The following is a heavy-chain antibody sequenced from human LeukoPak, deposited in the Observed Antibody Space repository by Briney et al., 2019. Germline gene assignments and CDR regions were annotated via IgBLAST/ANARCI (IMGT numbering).Heavy chain of an antibody. CDR2: ISGNGGST. CDR3: VKWGVWYSGYGWDY. D-gene: IGHD5-12*01. CDR1: GFTFSSYA. J-gene: IGHJ4*02. V-gene: IGHV3-64D*09. Sequence: GGSLRLSCSASGFTFSSYAIHWVRQAPGKGLEYVSAISGNGGSTYYADSVKGRFTISRDNSKNTLYLQMSSLRVEDTAVYYCVKWGVWYSGYGWDYWGQGTLVTVSS.